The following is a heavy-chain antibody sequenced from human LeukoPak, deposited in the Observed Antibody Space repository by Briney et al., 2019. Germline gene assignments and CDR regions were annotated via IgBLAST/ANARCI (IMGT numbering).Heavy chain of an antibody. V-gene: IGHV3-23*01. CDR2: IGGSGGDT. CDR1: GFSFSSYA. Sequence: GGSLRLSCVASGFSFSSYAMTWVRQAPGKGLEWISSIGGSGGDTYYADSVKGRLTISRDNSKNTLYLQLNSLGAEDTAVYYCAAQPCSVGRCYLDYWGQGTLVTVSS. CDR3: AAQPCSVGRCYLDY. J-gene: IGHJ4*02. D-gene: IGHD2-15*01.